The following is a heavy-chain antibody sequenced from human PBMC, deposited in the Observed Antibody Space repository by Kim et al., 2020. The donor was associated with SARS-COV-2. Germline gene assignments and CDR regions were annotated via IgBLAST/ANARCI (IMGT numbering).Heavy chain of an antibody. D-gene: IGHD4-17*01. Sequence: SETLSLTCAVYGGSFSGYYWSWIRQPPGKGLEWIGEINHSGSTNYNPSLKSRVTISVDTSKNQFSLKLSSVTAADTAVYYCARRLTGWPSTTVTNFDYWGQGTLVTVSS. CDR2: INHSGST. V-gene: IGHV4-34*01. CDR3: ARRLTGWPSTTVTNFDY. J-gene: IGHJ4*02. CDR1: GGSFSGYY.